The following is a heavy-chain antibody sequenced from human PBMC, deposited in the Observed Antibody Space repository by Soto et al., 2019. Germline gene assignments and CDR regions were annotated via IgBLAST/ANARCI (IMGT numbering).Heavy chain of an antibody. V-gene: IGHV3-30*03. Sequence: GGSLRLSCAASGFIFTSYGMHWVRQAPGKGLEWVAVISFDGNDENYADSVKGRFTISRDKSKKTVYLQMNSLRAEDTAVYYCARILIIGTTRGSYFDYWGQGTLVTVSS. CDR2: ISFDGNDE. D-gene: IGHD1-20*01. CDR1: GFIFTSYG. J-gene: IGHJ4*02. CDR3: ARILIIGTTRGSYFDY.